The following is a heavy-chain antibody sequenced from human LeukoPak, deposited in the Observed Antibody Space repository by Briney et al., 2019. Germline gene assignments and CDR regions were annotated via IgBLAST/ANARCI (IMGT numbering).Heavy chain of an antibody. D-gene: IGHD1-26*01. CDR2: ISGNGRDT. V-gene: IGHV3-23*01. J-gene: IGHJ4*02. Sequence: PGGSLRLSCAASGFTFNNYAMSWVRQAPGKGLEWVSAISGNGRDTYYADSMKGRFTTSRDNSQNTLYLQMNSPRAEDTAVYYCAKDQVGVHYNWGQGTLVTVSS. CDR1: GFTFNNYA. CDR3: AKDQVGVHYN.